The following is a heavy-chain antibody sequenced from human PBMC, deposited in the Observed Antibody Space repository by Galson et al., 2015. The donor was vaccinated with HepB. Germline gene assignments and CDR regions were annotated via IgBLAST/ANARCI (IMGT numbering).Heavy chain of an antibody. CDR1: GFTFSSYG. CDR2: IWYDGSKE. J-gene: IGHJ4*02. V-gene: IGHV3-33*01. D-gene: IGHD2/OR15-2a*01. Sequence: SLRLSCAASGFTFSSYGIHWVRQAPGKGLEWVAVIWYDGSKEYYADSVKGRFTISRDYSKNTVYLQMNSLRAEDTSVYYCARDSDGNSHYSQLDYWGQGNLVIVSS. CDR3: ARDSDGNSHYSQLDY.